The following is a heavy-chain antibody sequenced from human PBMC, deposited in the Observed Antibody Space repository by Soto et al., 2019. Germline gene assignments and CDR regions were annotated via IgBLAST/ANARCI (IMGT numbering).Heavy chain of an antibody. V-gene: IGHV4-4*02. CDR3: ARIIVVVVADTLNWFDT. CDR1: GGSISSSNW. J-gene: IGHJ5*02. CDR2: IYHSGST. Sequence: LSLTCAVSGGSISSSNWWSWVRQPPGKGLEWIGEIYHSGSTNYNPSLKSRVTISVDKSKNQFSLKLSSVTAADTAVYYCARIIVVVVADTLNWFDTWGQGTLVTVSS. D-gene: IGHD2-15*01.